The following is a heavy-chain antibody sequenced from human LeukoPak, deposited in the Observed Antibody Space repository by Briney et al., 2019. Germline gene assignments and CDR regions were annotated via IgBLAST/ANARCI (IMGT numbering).Heavy chain of an antibody. V-gene: IGHV3-30*04. CDR3: AIDLVLRYFDWPVDY. CDR2: ISYDGSNK. D-gene: IGHD3-9*01. Sequence: GRSLRLSCAASGFTFSSYAMHWVRQAPGKGLEWVAVISYDGSNKYYADSVKGRFTISRDNSKNTLYLQMNSLRAEDTAVYYCAIDLVLRYFDWPVDYWGQGTLVTVSS. CDR1: GFTFSSYA. J-gene: IGHJ4*02.